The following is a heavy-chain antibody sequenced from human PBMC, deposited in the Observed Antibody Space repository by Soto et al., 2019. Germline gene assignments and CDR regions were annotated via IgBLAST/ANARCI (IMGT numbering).Heavy chain of an antibody. CDR3: ARGPAYINGWRTFDL. J-gene: IGHJ4*02. V-gene: IGHV4-61*08. CDR2: TYYNGDT. Sequence: PSETLSLTCTVSDDSFRGAEYYWSWIRQPLGKGPEWIGYTYYNGDTKYNPALRRRVTMSEDTSKNQFSLRLSSVPAADTAVYFCARGPAYINGWRTFDLWGRGILVTVSS. D-gene: IGHD6-19*01. CDR1: DDSFRGAEYY.